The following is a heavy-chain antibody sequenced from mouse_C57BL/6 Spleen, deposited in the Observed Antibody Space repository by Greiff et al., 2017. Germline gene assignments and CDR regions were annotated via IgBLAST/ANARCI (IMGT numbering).Heavy chain of an antibody. Sequence: VQLQESGAELVRPGTSVKVSCKASGYAFTNYLIEWVKQRPGQGLEWIGVINPGSGGTNYNEKFKGKATLTADKSSSTAYMQLSSLTSEDSAVYFCATSTVVAHFDYWGQGTTLTVSS. CDR3: ATSTVVAHFDY. CDR1: GYAFTNYL. D-gene: IGHD1-1*01. CDR2: INPGSGGT. J-gene: IGHJ2*01. V-gene: IGHV1-54*01.